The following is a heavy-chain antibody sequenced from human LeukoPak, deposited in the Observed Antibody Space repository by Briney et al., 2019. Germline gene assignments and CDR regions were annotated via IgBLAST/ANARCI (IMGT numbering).Heavy chain of an antibody. CDR1: GFTVSSNY. D-gene: IGHD1-26*01. Sequence: PGGSLRLSCAASGFTVSSNYMSWVRQAPGKGLEWVSVIYSGGSTYYADSVKGRFTISRDNSKNTLYLQMNSLRAEDTGVYYCARSHRIVGATRRAPPYYFDYWGQGNLVTVSS. V-gene: IGHV3-53*01. CDR3: ARSHRIVGATRRAPPYYFDY. CDR2: IYSGGST. J-gene: IGHJ4*02.